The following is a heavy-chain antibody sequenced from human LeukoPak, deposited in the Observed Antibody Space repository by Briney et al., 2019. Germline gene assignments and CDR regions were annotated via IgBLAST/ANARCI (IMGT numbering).Heavy chain of an antibody. J-gene: IGHJ4*02. Sequence: PSETLSLTCTVSGDSISSNNYYWGWIRQPPGKGLEWIGSAYYLGDTYYNPSLKSRVTISVDTSKNQFSLKLSSVTAADTAVYYCARVFFSGYGDHWGQGILVTVSS. D-gene: IGHD5-12*01. CDR2: AYYLGDT. V-gene: IGHV4-39*07. CDR3: ARVFFSGYGDH. CDR1: GDSISSNNYY.